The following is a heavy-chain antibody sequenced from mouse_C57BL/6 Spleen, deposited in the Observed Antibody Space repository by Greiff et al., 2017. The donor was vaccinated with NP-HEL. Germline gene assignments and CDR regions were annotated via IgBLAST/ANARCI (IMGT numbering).Heavy chain of an antibody. CDR1: GYSFTSYY. V-gene: IGHV1-66*01. CDR2: IYPGSGNT. Sequence: LQESGPELVKPGASVKISCKASGYSFTSYYIHWVKQRPGQGLEWIGWIYPGSGNTKYTEKFKGKATLTADTSSSTAYMQLSSLTSEASAVYYCARWGYYGSSWYFDVWGTGTTVTVSS. J-gene: IGHJ1*03. CDR3: ARWGYYGSSWYFDV. D-gene: IGHD1-1*01.